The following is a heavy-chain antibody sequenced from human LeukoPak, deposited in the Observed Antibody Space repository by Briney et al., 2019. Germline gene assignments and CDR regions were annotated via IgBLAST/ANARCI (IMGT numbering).Heavy chain of an antibody. CDR3: ARASLYSSGWYDDFDY. D-gene: IGHD6-19*01. CDR2: INPNSGGT. Sequence: ASVKVSCKASGCTFTGYYMHWVRQAPGQGLEWMGWINPNSGGTNYAQKFQGWVTMTRDTSISTAYMELSRLRSDDTAVYYCARASLYSSGWYDDFDYWGQGTLVTVSS. CDR1: GCTFTGYY. J-gene: IGHJ4*02. V-gene: IGHV1-2*04.